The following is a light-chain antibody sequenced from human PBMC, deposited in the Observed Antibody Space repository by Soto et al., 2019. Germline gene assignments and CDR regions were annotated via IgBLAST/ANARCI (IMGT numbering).Light chain of an antibody. V-gene: IGLV2-14*01. J-gene: IGLJ1*01. CDR1: SSNIGHNY. CDR2: EVN. CDR3: SSFSSGTTLFV. Sequence: QSVLTQPPSVSAAPGQKVTISCSGSSSNIGHNYVCWYQQYPGKAPKVIIYEVNYRPSGVSYRFSGSKSGNTASLTISGLQAEDEADYYCSSFSSGTTLFVFGGGTKLTVL.